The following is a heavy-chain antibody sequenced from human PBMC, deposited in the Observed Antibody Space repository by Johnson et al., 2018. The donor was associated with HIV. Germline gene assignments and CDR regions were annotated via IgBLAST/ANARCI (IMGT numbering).Heavy chain of an antibody. V-gene: IGHV3-7*05. CDR1: GFIFSNYW. CDR3: ARDGVYSSPHDAFDI. D-gene: IGHD6-13*01. Sequence: EVQLVESGGGVVRPGGSLRLSCAASGFIFSNYWMSWVRQAPGRGLEWLANIKEDGSEDYYVDSLKGRFTISRDNARNSLYLQMDSLRPGDSAVYYCARDGVYSSPHDAFDIWGQGTMVTVSP. J-gene: IGHJ3*02. CDR2: IKEDGSED.